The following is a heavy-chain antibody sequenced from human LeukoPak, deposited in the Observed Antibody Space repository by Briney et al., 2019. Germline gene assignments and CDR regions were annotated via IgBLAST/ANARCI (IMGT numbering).Heavy chain of an antibody. CDR2: IYYNRTA. J-gene: IGHJ4*02. CDR3: ARQTGSGLFILP. D-gene: IGHD3/OR15-3a*01. Sequence: SETLSLTSTVSAVSISSSNSYWGWIREPPGSGLEWTCRIYYNRTAYCSASVKSQVSLSIDTAQHPFSWALTSVTAPHRTVDCRARQTGSGLFILPGGQGTLVTVSS. CDR1: AVSISSSNSY. V-gene: IGHV4-39*01.